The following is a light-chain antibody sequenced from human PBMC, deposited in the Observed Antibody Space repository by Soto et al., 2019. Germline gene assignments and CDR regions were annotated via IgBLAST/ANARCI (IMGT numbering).Light chain of an antibody. CDR1: QSISSY. J-gene: IGKJ3*01. CDR2: AAS. V-gene: IGKV1-39*01. CDR3: QQSYSTPLT. Sequence: DIQMTQSPSSLSASVGDRVTITCRASQSISSYLNWYQQKPGKAPKLLIYAASSLQSEVPSSFSVSASGTSFTLTISSLQPEDFATYYCQQSYSTPLTCGPGNKVDIK.